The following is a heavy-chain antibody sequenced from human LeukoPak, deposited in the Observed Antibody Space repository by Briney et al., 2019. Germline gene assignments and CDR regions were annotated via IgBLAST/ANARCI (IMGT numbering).Heavy chain of an antibody. CDR2: FDPEDGET. D-gene: IGHD1-26*01. CDR3: ATTFVVGALGY. Sequence: ASVTVSCTVSGYTLTELSMHWVRQTPGKGLEWMGGFDPEDGETIYAQKFQGRVTMTEDTSTDTACMELSSLKSEDTALYYCATTFVVGALGYWGQGTLVTVSS. J-gene: IGHJ4*02. V-gene: IGHV1-24*01. CDR1: GYTLTELS.